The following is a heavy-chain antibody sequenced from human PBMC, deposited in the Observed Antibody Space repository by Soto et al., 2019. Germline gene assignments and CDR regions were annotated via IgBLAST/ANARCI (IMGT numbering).Heavy chain of an antibody. J-gene: IGHJ4*02. V-gene: IGHV1-69*13. Sequence: SVKVSCKASGGTFSTYAIDWARQAPGQGLEWMGGIIPLFGTAKYAQNFQGRITITADESTNTAYMELRSLRSQDTAVYYCARGVHYDSSGYYYFYWGQGTLVTVSS. D-gene: IGHD3-22*01. CDR3: ARGVHYDSSGYYYFY. CDR2: IIPLFGTA. CDR1: GGTFSTYA.